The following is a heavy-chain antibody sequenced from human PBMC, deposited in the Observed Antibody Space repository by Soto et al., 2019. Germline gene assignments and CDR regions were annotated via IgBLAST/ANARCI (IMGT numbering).Heavy chain of an antibody. J-gene: IGHJ4*03. D-gene: IGHD3-3*01. Sequence: GGSLRLSCAASGFTFRSYWMKWVRQAPGKGLEWVADINDGGRETYYADSVKGRFTISRDNAKNSLFLQMTSLRAEDTALYYCTRRFYGNAYWGQGAPVTVSS. CDR3: TRRFYGNAY. CDR2: INDGGRET. CDR1: GFTFRSYW. V-gene: IGHV3-7*03.